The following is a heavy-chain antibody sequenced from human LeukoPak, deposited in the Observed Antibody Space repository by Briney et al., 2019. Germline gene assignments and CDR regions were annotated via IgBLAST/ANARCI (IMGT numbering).Heavy chain of an antibody. CDR2: VYYSGST. CDR3: ARNYDSSGYTAFGY. V-gene: IGHV4-59*01. D-gene: IGHD3-22*01. J-gene: IGHJ4*02. Sequence: PSETLSLTCTVSGASISSYYWSWIRQPPGKGLEWIGHVYYSGSTNYNPSLKSRVTISVDTSKNQFSLKVSSVTAADTAVYYCARNYDSSGYTAFGYWGRGTLVTVSS. CDR1: GASISSYY.